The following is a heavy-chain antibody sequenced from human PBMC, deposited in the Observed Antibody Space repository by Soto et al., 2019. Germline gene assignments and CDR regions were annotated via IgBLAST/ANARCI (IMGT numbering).Heavy chain of an antibody. J-gene: IGHJ6*02. CDR2: INPSGGST. CDR3: ATDLRADYYDSSGYLPFGMDV. D-gene: IGHD3-22*01. CDR1: GYTFTSYY. Sequence: ASVKVSCKASGYTFTSYYMHWVRQAPGQGLEWMGIINPSGGSTSYAQKFQGRVTMTRDTSTSTVYMELSSLRSEDTAVYYCATDLRADYYDSSGYLPFGMDVWGQVTMVTVSS. V-gene: IGHV1-46*01.